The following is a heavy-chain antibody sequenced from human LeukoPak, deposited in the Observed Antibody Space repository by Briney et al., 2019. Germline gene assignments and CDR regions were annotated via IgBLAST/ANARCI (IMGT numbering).Heavy chain of an antibody. J-gene: IGHJ4*02. Sequence: GGSLRLSCAASGITFSNYAMHWVRQAPGKGLQHVSAISSNGGSTYYANSVKGRFTISRDNSKNTLFLQMNSLRAEDTAVYYCAKPTLWFGELLYGGFDYWGQGTLVTVSS. CDR2: ISSNGGST. CDR1: GITFSNYA. D-gene: IGHD3-10*01. V-gene: IGHV3-64*01. CDR3: AKPTLWFGELLYGGFDY.